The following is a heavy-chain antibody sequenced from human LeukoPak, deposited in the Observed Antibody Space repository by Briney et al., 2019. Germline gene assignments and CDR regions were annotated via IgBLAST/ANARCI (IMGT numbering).Heavy chain of an antibody. D-gene: IGHD3-3*01. Sequence: GGSLRLSCAASGFTFSNAWMSWVRQAPGKGLEWVGRIKSKTDGGTTDYAAPVEGRFTISRDDSKNTLYLQMNSLKTEDTAVYYYTPDLEYDFWSGYSTRDYWGQGTLVTVSS. V-gene: IGHV3-15*01. CDR3: TPDLEYDFWSGYSTRDY. J-gene: IGHJ4*02. CDR2: IKSKTDGGTT. CDR1: GFTFSNAW.